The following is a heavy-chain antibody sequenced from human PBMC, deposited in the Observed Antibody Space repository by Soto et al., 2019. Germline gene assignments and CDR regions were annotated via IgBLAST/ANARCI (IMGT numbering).Heavy chain of an antibody. CDR2: INPNSGGT. J-gene: IGHJ4*02. Sequence: XSLEASCRASGYSFPSHYMPCVRQAPGQGLEWMGWINPNSGGTNYAQKFQGRVTMTRDTSISTAYMALSRPSSDDTAVYYCARFTDYYLDSRGRGTLCTISS. CDR1: GYSFPSHY. D-gene: IGHD2-21*02. CDR3: ARFTDYYLDS. V-gene: IGHV1-2*02.